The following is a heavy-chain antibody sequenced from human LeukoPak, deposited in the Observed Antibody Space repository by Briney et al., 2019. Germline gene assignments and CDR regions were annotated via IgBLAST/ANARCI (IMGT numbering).Heavy chain of an antibody. D-gene: IGHD1-26*01. Sequence: ASVKVSCKASGYTFTGYYMHWVRQAPGQRLEWMGWINAGNGNTKYSQEWQGRVTITRDTSASTVYMELSSLRSEDMAVYYCARNETYYGFDYWGQGPLVTVSS. CDR1: GYTFTGYY. CDR3: ARNETYYGFDY. V-gene: IGHV1-3*03. J-gene: IGHJ4*02. CDR2: INAGNGNT.